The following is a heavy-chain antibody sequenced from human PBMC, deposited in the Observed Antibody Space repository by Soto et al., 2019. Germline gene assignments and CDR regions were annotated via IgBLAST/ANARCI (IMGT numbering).Heavy chain of an antibody. D-gene: IGHD2-15*01. CDR3: ARHVAYCSGGSCPSDVFEI. Sequence: SETLSLTCTVSGGSISTYYWSWIRQPPGKGLESIGYIFYTGSTNYNPSLKSRVTISVDTSKNQFSLKLSSVTAADTAVYYCARHVAYCSGGSCPSDVFEIWGQGTMVTVSS. J-gene: IGHJ3*02. V-gene: IGHV4-59*08. CDR1: GGSISTYY. CDR2: IFYTGST.